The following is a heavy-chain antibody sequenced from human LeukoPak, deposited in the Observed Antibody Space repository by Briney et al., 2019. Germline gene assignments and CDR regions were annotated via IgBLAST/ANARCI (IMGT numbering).Heavy chain of an antibody. D-gene: IGHD3-10*01. CDR2: IYTSGST. CDR3: ARDGNPITMVRGVIATHY. CDR1: GGSISSYY. V-gene: IGHV4-4*07. J-gene: IGHJ4*02. Sequence: SETLSLTCTVSGGSISSYYWSWIRQPAGKGLEWIGRIYTSGSTNYSPSLKSRVTMSVDTSKNQFSLKLSSVTAADTAVYYCARDGNPITMVRGVIATHYWGQGTLVTVSS.